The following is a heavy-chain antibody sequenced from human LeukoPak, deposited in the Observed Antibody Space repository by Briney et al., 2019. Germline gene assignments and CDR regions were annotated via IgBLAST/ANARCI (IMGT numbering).Heavy chain of an antibody. D-gene: IGHD2-15*01. CDR1: GFTFSSYG. J-gene: IGHJ3*02. Sequence: GGSLRLSCAASGFTFSSYGMHWVRQAPGKGLEWVAFIRYDGSNKYYADSVKGRFTISRDNSKNTLYLQMNSLRAEDTAVYYCARGIEVVVAATEDDAFDIWGQGTMVTVSS. CDR2: IRYDGSNK. V-gene: IGHV3-30*02. CDR3: ARGIEVVVAATEDDAFDI.